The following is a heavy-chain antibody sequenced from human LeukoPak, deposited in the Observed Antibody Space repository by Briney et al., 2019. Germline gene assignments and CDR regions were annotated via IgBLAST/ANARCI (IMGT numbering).Heavy chain of an antibody. CDR3: ARFPPTTS. CDR1: GGSVSNSIYY. D-gene: IGHD1-26*01. Sequence: SETLSLTCTVSGGSVSNSIYYWGWLRQPPGKGLEWIGSIYYSGSTFYNPSLKSRVTISVDTSRDQFSLKLTSVTAADTAVYYCARFPPTTSWGQGTLVTVSS. CDR2: IYYSGST. J-gene: IGHJ5*02. V-gene: IGHV4-39*07.